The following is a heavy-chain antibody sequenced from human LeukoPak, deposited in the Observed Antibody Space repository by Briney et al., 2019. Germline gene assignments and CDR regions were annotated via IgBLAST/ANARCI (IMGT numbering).Heavy chain of an antibody. CDR3: TSWGDTTAEYFQR. V-gene: IGHV3-23*01. CDR2: TSGSGGST. Sequence: GGSLRLSCAASGFTFSSYAMSWVRQAPGKGLEWVSATSGSGGSTYYADSVKGRFTISRDNAQNSMYLQMNSLRVEDTAVYYCTSWGDTTAEYFQRWGQGTLVTVSS. CDR1: GFTFSSYA. J-gene: IGHJ1*01. D-gene: IGHD2-21*02.